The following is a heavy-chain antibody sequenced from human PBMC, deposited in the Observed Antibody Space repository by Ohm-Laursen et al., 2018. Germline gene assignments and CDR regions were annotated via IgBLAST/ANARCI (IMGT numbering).Heavy chain of an antibody. V-gene: IGHV4-59*08. CDR3: ARHPDYGSDRWFDP. Sequence: QPPGKGLEWIGYIYYSGSTNYNPSLKSRVTISVDTSKNQFFLKLSSVTAADTAVYYCARHPDYGSDRWFDPWGQGTLVSVSS. D-gene: IGHD3-16*01. CDR2: IYYSGST. J-gene: IGHJ5*02.